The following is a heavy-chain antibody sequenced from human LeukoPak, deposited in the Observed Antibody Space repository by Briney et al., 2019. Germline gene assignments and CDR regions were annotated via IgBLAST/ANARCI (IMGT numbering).Heavy chain of an antibody. J-gene: IGHJ6*03. CDR3: VRDGRTYYDILTGYYYYMDV. Sequence: GGSLRLSCAASGFTFSYFGMHWVRQSPGKGLEWVAFIRYDGSDESYSDSVKGRFTISRDNSKNTLYLQMHSLRLEDAALYYCVRDGRTYYDILTGYYYYMDVWGKGTKVTMSS. V-gene: IGHV3-30*02. CDR2: IRYDGSDE. CDR1: GFTFSYFG. D-gene: IGHD3-9*01.